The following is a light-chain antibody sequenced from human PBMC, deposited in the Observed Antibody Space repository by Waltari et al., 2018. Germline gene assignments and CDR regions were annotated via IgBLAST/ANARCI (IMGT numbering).Light chain of an antibody. J-gene: IGKJ2*01. Sequence: VLTQSPGTLSLSPGESATLSCRASQRLTKNYLAWYQQKPGQPPRLLIYGASSRAAGIPDRFSGSGSGTDFTLTISRLYPEDFAIYYCQQYGSSVMYTFGQGTKLEIK. V-gene: IGKV3-20*01. CDR1: QRLTKNY. CDR2: GAS. CDR3: QQYGSSVMYT.